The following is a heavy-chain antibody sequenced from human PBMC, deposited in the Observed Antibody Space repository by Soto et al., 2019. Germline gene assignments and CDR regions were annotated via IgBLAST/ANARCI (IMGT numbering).Heavy chain of an antibody. Sequence: GGSLRLSCAASGFTFTRYSRNWVRQAPGKGLEWVSSISSTTNYIYYGDSMKGRFTISRDNAKNALYLEMNSLRAKDTAVYYCARESEDLTSNFDYWGQGTLVTVSS. CDR1: GFTFTRYS. CDR3: ARESEDLTSNFDY. CDR2: ISSTTNYI. V-gene: IGHV3-21*06. J-gene: IGHJ4*02.